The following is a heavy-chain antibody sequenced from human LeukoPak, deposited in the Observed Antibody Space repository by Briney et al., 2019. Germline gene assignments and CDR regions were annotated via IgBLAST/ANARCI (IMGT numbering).Heavy chain of an antibody. D-gene: IGHD3-16*01. Sequence: SETLSLTCTVSGGSISSYYWSWIRQPPGKGLEWIGYIYYSGSTNYNPSLKSRVTISVDTSKNQFSLKLSSVTAADTAVYYCARGVAGGYYYYMDVWGKGTTVTVSS. V-gene: IGHV4-59*01. CDR3: ARGVAGGYYYYMDV. CDR2: IYYSGST. J-gene: IGHJ6*03. CDR1: GGSISSYY.